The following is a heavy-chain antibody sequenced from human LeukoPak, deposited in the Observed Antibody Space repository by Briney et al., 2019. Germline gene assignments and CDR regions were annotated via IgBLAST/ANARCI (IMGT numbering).Heavy chain of an antibody. CDR3: ARRVWDSSGYYYGMDV. CDR2: IYPGDSDT. Sequence: GESLKISCKGSGYSFTSYWIGWVRQMPGKGLEWMGIIYPGDSDTRYSPSFQGQVTISADKTISTVYLQWSSLKASDTAMYYCARRVWDSSGYYYGMDVWGQGTTVTVSS. V-gene: IGHV5-51*01. CDR1: GYSFTSYW. D-gene: IGHD3-22*01. J-gene: IGHJ6*02.